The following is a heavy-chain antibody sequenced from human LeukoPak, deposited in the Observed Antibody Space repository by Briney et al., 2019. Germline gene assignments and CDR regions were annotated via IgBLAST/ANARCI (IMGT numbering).Heavy chain of an antibody. CDR1: GFTVSSNY. V-gene: IGHV3-23*01. CDR3: AKDPQSFLPPNAFDI. D-gene: IGHD2/OR15-2a*01. CDR2: ISCSGGST. J-gene: IGHJ3*02. Sequence: PGGSLRPSCAASGFTVSSNYMSWVRQAPGKGLEWVSAISCSGGSTYYADSVKGRFTISRDNSKNTLYLQMNSLRAEDTAVYYCAKDPQSFLPPNAFDIWGQGTMVTVSS.